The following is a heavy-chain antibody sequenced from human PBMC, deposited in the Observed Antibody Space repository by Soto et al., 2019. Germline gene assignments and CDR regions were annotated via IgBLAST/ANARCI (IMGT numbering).Heavy chain of an antibody. CDR1: GGSFSSHA. Sequence: QVQLVQSGAEVKKPGSSVKVSCKASGGSFSSHAITWVRQAPGQGLEWMGRIIPILGITNYAQKFQDRVTITADKTTSTAYMDLSSLRSEDTAMYYCSGSEGDVYRYTREDVFDVWGQGTKVTVSS. CDR2: IIPILGIT. J-gene: IGHJ3*01. CDR3: SGSEGDVYRYTREDVFDV. D-gene: IGHD3-16*02. V-gene: IGHV1-69*02.